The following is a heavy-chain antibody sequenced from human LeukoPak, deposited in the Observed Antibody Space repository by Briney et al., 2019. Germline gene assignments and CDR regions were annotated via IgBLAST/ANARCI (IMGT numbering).Heavy chain of an antibody. V-gene: IGHV4-59*01. CDR3: ASAPTMVRGVGAFDI. CDR1: GGSISSYY. J-gene: IGHJ3*02. CDR2: IYYSGST. Sequence: SETLSLTCTVSGGSISSYYWSWIRQPPGKGLEWIGYIYYSGSTNYNPSLKSRVTISVDTSKNQFSLKLSSVTAADTAVYFCASAPTMVRGVGAFDIWGQGTMVTVSS. D-gene: IGHD3-10*01.